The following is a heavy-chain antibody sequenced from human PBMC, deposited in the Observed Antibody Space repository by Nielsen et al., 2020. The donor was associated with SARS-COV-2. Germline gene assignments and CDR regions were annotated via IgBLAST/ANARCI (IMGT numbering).Heavy chain of an antibody. CDR1: GFTFSSYS. V-gene: IGHV3-48*02. J-gene: IGHJ6*02. CDR3: ARALVVVSPYYYYGMDV. Sequence: GESLKISCVASGFTFSSYSMNWVRQAPGKGLEWVSYISSSSSTIYYADSVKGRFTISRDNAKNSLYLQMNSLRDEDTAVYYCARALVVVSPYYYYGMDVWDQGTTVTVSS. D-gene: IGHD2-15*01. CDR2: ISSSSSTI.